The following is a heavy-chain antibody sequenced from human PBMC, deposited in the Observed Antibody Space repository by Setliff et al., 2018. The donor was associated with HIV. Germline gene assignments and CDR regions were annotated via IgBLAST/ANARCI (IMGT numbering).Heavy chain of an antibody. Sequence: ASVKVSCKVSGYTFTGHYLHWVRQAPGQGLEWMGWISASNGDTNYAQKFQGRVTITADESTSTAYMELSSLRSEDTAVYYCARGDYGSGSYYPYYFYYGMDVWGQGTTVTVSS. CDR2: ISASNGDT. V-gene: IGHV1-2*02. CDR3: ARGDYGSGSYYPYYFYYGMDV. J-gene: IGHJ6*02. D-gene: IGHD3-10*01. CDR1: GYTFTGHY.